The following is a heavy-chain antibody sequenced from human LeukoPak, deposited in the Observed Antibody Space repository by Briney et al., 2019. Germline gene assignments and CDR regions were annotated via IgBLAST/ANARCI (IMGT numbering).Heavy chain of an antibody. V-gene: IGHV3-30*18. CDR3: AKKKGYYFPDY. D-gene: IGHD3/OR15-3a*01. Sequence: GRSLRLSCAASGFTFSSYGMHWVRQAPGKGLEWVAVISYDGSNKYYADSVKGRFTISRDNSKNTLYLQLNSLRAEDTAVYYCAKKKGYYFPDYWGQGTLVTVSS. J-gene: IGHJ4*02. CDR2: ISYDGSNK. CDR1: GFTFSSYG.